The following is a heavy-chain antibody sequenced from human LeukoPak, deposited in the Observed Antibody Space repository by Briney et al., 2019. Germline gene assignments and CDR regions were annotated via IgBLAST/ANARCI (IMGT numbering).Heavy chain of an antibody. Sequence: SETLSLTCTVSGGSVSSGSYYWSWIRQPPGKGLEWIGYIYYSGSTNYNTSLKSRVTISVNTSKNQFSLKLSSVTAADTAVYYCASWGAGTFDYWGQGTLVTVSS. V-gene: IGHV4-61*01. CDR3: ASWGAGTFDY. CDR1: GGSVSSGSYY. CDR2: IYYSGST. D-gene: IGHD3-16*01. J-gene: IGHJ4*02.